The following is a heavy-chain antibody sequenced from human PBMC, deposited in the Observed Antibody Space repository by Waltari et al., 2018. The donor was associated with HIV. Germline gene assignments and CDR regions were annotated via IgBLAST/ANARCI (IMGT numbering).Heavy chain of an antibody. D-gene: IGHD3-10*01. CDR1: GYTLTELS. J-gene: IGHJ6*02. CDR3: ATDFSGMVRAYSYYSLDV. Sequence: QVQLVQSGAEVKKPGASVKVSCKVSGYTLTELSMHWVRQAPGKGLEWMGNFDPKDDETIYSQKFQGRITMTEDTSSDTAYMELSSLTSGDTAVYYCATDFSGMVRAYSYYSLDVWGQGTTVTVSS. V-gene: IGHV1-24*01. CDR2: FDPKDDET.